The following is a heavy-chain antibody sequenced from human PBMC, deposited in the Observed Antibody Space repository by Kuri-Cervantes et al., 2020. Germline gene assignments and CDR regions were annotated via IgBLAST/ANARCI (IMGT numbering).Heavy chain of an antibody. J-gene: IGHJ4*02. CDR1: GESFSDYY. Sequence: SETLSLTCAVYGESFSDYYWSWIRQPPGKGLEWIGEINHSGSTNYKPSLKSRVTISIDTSKNQFSLRLTSVTAADTAVYYCARATESRFCSGGSCYDYWGQGTLVTVSS. CDR3: ARATESRFCSGGSCYDY. D-gene: IGHD2-15*01. CDR2: INHSGST. V-gene: IGHV4-34*01.